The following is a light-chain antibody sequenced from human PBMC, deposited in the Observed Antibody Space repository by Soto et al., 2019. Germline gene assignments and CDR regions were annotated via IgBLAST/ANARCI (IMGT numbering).Light chain of an antibody. CDR3: CSSGGSPTYV. CDR1: SRYVASYKL. J-gene: IGLJ1*01. CDR2: EVN. V-gene: IGLV2-23*02. Sequence: QSALTQPGSGSGSPGQSITLSCTGNSRYVASYKLFSLYQQHSSKASKLMLFEVNKRPSGVANRFSASKSGNTASLTISGLKAEDEADYYCCSSGGSPTYVFGTGTRVTVL.